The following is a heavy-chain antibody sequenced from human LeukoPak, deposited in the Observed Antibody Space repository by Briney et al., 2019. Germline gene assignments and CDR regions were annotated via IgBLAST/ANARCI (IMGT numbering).Heavy chain of an antibody. CDR1: GFTFTSYW. J-gene: IGHJ4*02. V-gene: IGHV3-74*01. CDR2: INPEGSAT. Sequence: GGSLRLSCAASGFTFTSYWMHWVRQAPGKGLVWVSNINPEGSATSYGDSVRGRFTISRDNAKDTLYLQMDGLRPEGTALYYCVRSVDFWGQGTPVTVSS. CDR3: VRSVDF.